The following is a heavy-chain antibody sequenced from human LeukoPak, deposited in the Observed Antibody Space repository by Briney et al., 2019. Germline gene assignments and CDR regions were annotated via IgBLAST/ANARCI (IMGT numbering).Heavy chain of an antibody. CDR1: GYTFTGYY. V-gene: IGHV1-2*02. J-gene: IGHJ3*02. D-gene: IGHD5-18*01. Sequence: ASVKVSCKASGYTFTGYYMHWIRQAPGQGLEWKGWINPNSGGTNYAQKFRGRVTMARDTSISTAYMELSRLRSDDTAVYYCARDSSLWIQYAFDIWGQGTMVTVSS. CDR2: INPNSGGT. CDR3: ARDSSLWIQYAFDI.